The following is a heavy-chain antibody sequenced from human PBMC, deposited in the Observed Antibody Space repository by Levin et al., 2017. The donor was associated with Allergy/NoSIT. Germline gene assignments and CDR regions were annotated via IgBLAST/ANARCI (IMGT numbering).Heavy chain of an antibody. Sequence: GGSLRLSCAASGFTFSSYAMHWVRQAPGKGLEWVAVISYDGSNKYYADSVKGRFTISRDNSKNTLYLQMNSLRAEDTAVYYCARDPNIVLVPARPNWFDPWGQGTLVTVSS. CDR1: GFTFSSYA. CDR3: ARDPNIVLVPARPNWFDP. D-gene: IGHD2-2*01. V-gene: IGHV3-30-3*01. CDR2: ISYDGSNK. J-gene: IGHJ5*02.